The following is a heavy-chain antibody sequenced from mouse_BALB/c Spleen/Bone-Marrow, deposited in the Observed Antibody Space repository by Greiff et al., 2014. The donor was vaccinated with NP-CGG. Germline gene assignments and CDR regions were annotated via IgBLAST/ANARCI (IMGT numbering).Heavy chain of an antibody. CDR1: GFNIIYAY. V-gene: IGHV14-3*02. Sequence: VQLQQSGAELVKPGASVKLSCTASGFNIIYAYIHWVKRRPEQGLEWIGRIYPANGNTNYDPKFQGKATITADTSSNTAYLHLNSLTSEETAVYYCARSPGEVNYWGQGTLVTVSA. CDR3: ARSPGEVNY. J-gene: IGHJ3*01. CDR2: IYPANGNT. D-gene: IGHD1-3*01.